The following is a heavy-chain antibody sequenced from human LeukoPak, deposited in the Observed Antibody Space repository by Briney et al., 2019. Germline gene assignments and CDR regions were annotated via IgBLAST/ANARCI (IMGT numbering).Heavy chain of an antibody. CDR3: ARMDQDSSSLIDF. D-gene: IGHD6-6*01. J-gene: IGHJ4*02. Sequence: SETLSLTCTVSGGSISSHSWGWIRQPPGKGLEWIGYIFFTGSTNYNPSLKSRVTISVDTPKNQSSLRLSSVTAADTALYYCARMDQDSSSLIDFWGQGTLVTVSS. V-gene: IGHV4-59*11. CDR1: GGSISSHS. CDR2: IFFTGST.